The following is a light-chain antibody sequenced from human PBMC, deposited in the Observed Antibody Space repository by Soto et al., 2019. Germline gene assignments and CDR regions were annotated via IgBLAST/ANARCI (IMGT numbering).Light chain of an antibody. Sequence: QPVLTQPPSASGAPGQRVTISCSGSSSNIGSNTVNWYQQLPGTAPKLLIYSNNHRPSGVPDRFSGSKSGTSASLAISGLQSEDEADYYWAAWDDSLNGVVFGGGTKVTVL. V-gene: IGLV1-44*01. CDR1: SSNIGSNT. CDR2: SNN. J-gene: IGLJ2*01. CDR3: AAWDDSLNGVV.